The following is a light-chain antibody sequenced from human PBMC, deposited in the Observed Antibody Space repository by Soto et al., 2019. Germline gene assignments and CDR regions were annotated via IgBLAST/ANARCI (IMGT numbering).Light chain of an antibody. J-gene: IGKJ1*01. CDR1: QSISSY. CDR3: QQSYSTRWA. V-gene: IGKV1-39*01. Sequence: DIPMTQSPSSLSASVGDRVTITCRASQSISSYLNWYQQKPGKAPKLLIYAASSLQSGVPSRFSGSGSGTDFTLTISSLQPEDFVTYYCQQSYSTRWAFGQGYKVDIK. CDR2: AAS.